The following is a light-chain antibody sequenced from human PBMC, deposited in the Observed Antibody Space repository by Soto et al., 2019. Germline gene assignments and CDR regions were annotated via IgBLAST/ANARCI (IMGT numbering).Light chain of an antibody. J-gene: IGLJ2*01. CDR3: CSYAGSRTWV. CDR2: DDS. Sequence: QSVLTQPASVSGSPGQSITISCTGTSSDVGSYNLVSWYQQHPVKAPKVLIYDDSRRPSRVSNRFSGSKSGSMASLTISGLQAEDEADYYCCSYAGSRTWVFGGGTKLTVL. CDR1: SSDVGSYNL. V-gene: IGLV2-23*01.